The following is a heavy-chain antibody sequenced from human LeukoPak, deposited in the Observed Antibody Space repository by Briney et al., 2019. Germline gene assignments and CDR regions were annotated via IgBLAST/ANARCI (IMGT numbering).Heavy chain of an antibody. CDR2: ISYDGSNK. J-gene: IGHJ4*02. CDR3: ARDQGDGFDY. V-gene: IGHV3-30*03. Sequence: GGSLRLSCAASGFTFSNCWMHWVRQVPGKGLEWVAVISYDGSNKYYADSVKGRFTISRDNSKNTLYLQMNSPRAEDTAVYYCARDQGDGFDYWGQGTLVTVSS. D-gene: IGHD2-21*02. CDR1: GFTFSNCW.